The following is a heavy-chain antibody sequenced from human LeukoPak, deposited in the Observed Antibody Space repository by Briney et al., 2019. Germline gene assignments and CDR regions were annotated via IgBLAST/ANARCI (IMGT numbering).Heavy chain of an antibody. D-gene: IGHD1-26*01. V-gene: IGHV1-69*04. CDR1: GGTFSSYA. CDR2: IIPILGIA. Sequence: SVKVSCKASGGTFSSYAISWVRQAPGQGLEWMGRIIPILGIANYAQKFQGRVTITADKSTSTAYMELSSLRSEDTAVYYCARGPLVGATGPDDYWGQGTLVTVSS. J-gene: IGHJ4*02. CDR3: ARGPLVGATGPDDY.